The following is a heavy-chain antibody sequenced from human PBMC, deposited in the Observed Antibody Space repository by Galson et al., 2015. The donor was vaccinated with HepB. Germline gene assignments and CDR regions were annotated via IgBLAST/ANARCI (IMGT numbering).Heavy chain of an antibody. Sequence: SLRLSCAASGFTFSSYAMSWVRQAPGKGLEWVSAISGSGGSTYYADSVKGRFTISRDNARNSLYLQMNSLRDEDTAVYYCTREVSSWYYFDYWGQGTLVTVSS. D-gene: IGHD6-13*01. J-gene: IGHJ4*02. CDR3: TREVSSWYYFDY. CDR2: ISGSGGST. CDR1: GFTFSSYA. V-gene: IGHV3-23*01.